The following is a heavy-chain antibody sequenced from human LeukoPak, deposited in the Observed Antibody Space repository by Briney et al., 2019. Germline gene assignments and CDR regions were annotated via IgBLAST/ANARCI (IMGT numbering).Heavy chain of an antibody. CDR1: GISFSTFG. D-gene: IGHD4-17*01. Sequence: GGSLRLSCAASGISFSTFGMHWVRQAPGKGLEWVAMIWSDGSNKYYGDSVKGRFTISRDNSKNTAYLQMNSLRAEDTAVYYCARDKGVRCLDYWGQGTLVTVSS. V-gene: IGHV3-33*01. CDR3: ARDKGVRCLDY. CDR2: IWSDGSNK. J-gene: IGHJ4*02.